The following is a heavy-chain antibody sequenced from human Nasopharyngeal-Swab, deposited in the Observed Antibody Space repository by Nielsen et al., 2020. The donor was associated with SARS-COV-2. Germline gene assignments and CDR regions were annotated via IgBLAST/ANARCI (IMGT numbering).Heavy chain of an antibody. Sequence: GESLKISCAASGFTFSSYGMHWVRQAPGKGLEWVAVISYDGSNKYYADSVKGRFTISRVNSKNTLYLQMNSLRAEDTAVYYCAKVGGSGSFDYWGQGTLVTVSS. CDR1: GFTFSSYG. CDR3: AKVGGSGSFDY. CDR2: ISYDGSNK. V-gene: IGHV3-30*18. J-gene: IGHJ4*02. D-gene: IGHD3-10*01.